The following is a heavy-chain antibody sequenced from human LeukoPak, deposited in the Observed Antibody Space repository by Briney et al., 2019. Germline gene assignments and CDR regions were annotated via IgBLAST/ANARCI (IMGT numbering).Heavy chain of an antibody. CDR3: ARHGTPWSEGPRFDY. D-gene: IGHD1-26*01. Sequence: SETLSLTCTVSGGSISSRSYYWGWIRQPPGKGLEWIGSIYYSGSTYYHPSLKSRVTISVDTSKNQFSLNLSSVTAADTAVYYCARHGTPWSEGPRFDYWGQGTLVTVSS. CDR1: GGSISSRSYY. V-gene: IGHV4-39*01. CDR2: IYYSGST. J-gene: IGHJ4*02.